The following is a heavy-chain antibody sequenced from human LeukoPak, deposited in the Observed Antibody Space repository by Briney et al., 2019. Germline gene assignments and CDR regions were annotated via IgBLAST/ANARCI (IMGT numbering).Heavy chain of an antibody. CDR3: ARAYSSTWYDSPLDY. Sequence: GGSLRLSCAASGFTFSSYDMNWVRQAAGKGLEWVSGIGTAGDPYYPVSVKGRFTISRVKAKNSFYLLMNSLRAGDTAVYYCARAYSSTWYDSPLDYWGQGTLVTVSS. J-gene: IGHJ4*02. V-gene: IGHV3-13*05. D-gene: IGHD6-13*01. CDR1: GFTFSSYD. CDR2: IGTAGDP.